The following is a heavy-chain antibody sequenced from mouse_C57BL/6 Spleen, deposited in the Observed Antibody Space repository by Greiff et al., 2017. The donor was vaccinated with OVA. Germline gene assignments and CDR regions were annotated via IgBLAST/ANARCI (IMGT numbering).Heavy chain of an antibody. V-gene: IGHV5-4*03. CDR1: GFTFSSYA. D-gene: IGHD2-4*01. CDR3: ARGPYDYSYFDY. J-gene: IGHJ2*01. CDR2: ISDGGSYT. Sequence: EVKLVESGGGLVKPGGSLKLSCAASGFTFSSYAMSWVRQTPEKRLEWVATISDGGSYTYYPDNVKGRFTISRDNAKNNLYLQMSHLKSEDTAMYYCARGPYDYSYFDYWGQGTTLTVSS.